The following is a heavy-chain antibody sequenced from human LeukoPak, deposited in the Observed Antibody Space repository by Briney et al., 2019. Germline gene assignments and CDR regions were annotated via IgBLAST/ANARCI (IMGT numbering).Heavy chain of an antibody. D-gene: IGHD2-8*01. J-gene: IGHJ4*02. CDR3: ARATGYCTNGVCLFDY. Sequence: PSETLSLTCTVSGGSVSSGSYYWGWIRQPPGKGLEWIGYIYYSGSTNYNPSLKSRVTISVDTSKNQFSLKLSSVTAADTAVYYCARATGYCTNGVCLFDYWGQGTLVTVSS. CDR2: IYYSGST. CDR1: GGSVSSGSYY. V-gene: IGHV4-61*01.